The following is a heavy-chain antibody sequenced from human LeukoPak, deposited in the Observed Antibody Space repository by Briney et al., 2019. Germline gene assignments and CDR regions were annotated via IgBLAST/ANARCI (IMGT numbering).Heavy chain of an antibody. CDR2: ISYDGSNK. CDR3: AKDRSDDTSGYYLGYYYYYGMDV. J-gene: IGHJ6*02. CDR1: GVTFSSYG. V-gene: IGHV3-30*18. Sequence: PGGSLRLSCAASGVTFSSYGMHWVRQAPGKGLEWVAVISYDGSNKYYADSAKGRVTISRDNSNNTLYLQMNSLRAEDTAVYYCAKDRSDDTSGYYLGYYYYYGMDVWGQGTTVTVSS. D-gene: IGHD3-22*01.